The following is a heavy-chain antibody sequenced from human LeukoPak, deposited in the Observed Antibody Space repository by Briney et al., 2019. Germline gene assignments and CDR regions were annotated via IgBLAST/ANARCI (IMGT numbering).Heavy chain of an antibody. V-gene: IGHV3-23*01. D-gene: IGHD2-15*01. CDR3: AKDDCSGGSCYSSGNDAFDI. J-gene: IGHJ3*02. CDR2: ISGSGDTA. Sequence: SGGSLRLSCAASGFTFNSYAMSWVRQAPGKGLEWVSLISGSGDTAYYADSVKGRFTISRDNSKNTLYLQMSSLRAEDTAVYYCAKDDCSGGSCYSSGNDAFDIWGQGTMVTVSS. CDR1: GFTFNSYA.